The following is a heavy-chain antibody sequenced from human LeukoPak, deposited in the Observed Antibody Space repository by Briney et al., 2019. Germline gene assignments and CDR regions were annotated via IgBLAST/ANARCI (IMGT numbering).Heavy chain of an antibody. D-gene: IGHD3-9*01. CDR2: IIPIFGTA. V-gene: IGHV1-69*13. CDR1: GGTFSSYA. Sequence: SVKVSCKASGGTFSSYAISWVRQAPGQGLEWMGGIIPIFGTANYAQKFQGRVTITADESTSTAYMELSSLRSEDTAVYYCAREEDHYYDILTGYYSPLGYWGQGTLVTVSS. CDR3: AREEDHYYDILTGYYSPLGY. J-gene: IGHJ4*02.